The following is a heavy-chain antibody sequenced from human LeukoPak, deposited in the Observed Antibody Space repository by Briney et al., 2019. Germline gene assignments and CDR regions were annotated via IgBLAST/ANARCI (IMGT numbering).Heavy chain of an antibody. J-gene: IGHJ4*02. CDR3: AGFMTRQDLFDY. D-gene: IGHD4-11*01. Sequence: PSETLSLTCTVSGGSISSSSYYWGWIRQPPGKGLEWIGSIYYSGSTSYNPSLKRRVTISVDTSKNQFSLKPSSVTAADTAVYYCAGFMTRQDLFDYWGQGTLVTVSS. CDR2: IYYSGST. CDR1: GGSISSSSYY. V-gene: IGHV4-39*01.